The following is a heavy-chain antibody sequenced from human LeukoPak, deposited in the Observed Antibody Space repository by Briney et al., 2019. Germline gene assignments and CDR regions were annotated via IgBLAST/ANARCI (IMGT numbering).Heavy chain of an antibody. CDR3: ARLADYDSSGYYFVALAFDI. D-gene: IGHD3-22*01. CDR1: GFTFSSYS. V-gene: IGHV3-21*01. Sequence: GGSLRLSCAASGFTFSSYSMNWVRQAPGKGLEWVSSISSSSSYIYYADSVKGRFTISRDNAKHSLYLQMNSPRAEDTAVYYCARLADYDSSGYYFVALAFDIWGQGTMVTVSS. J-gene: IGHJ3*02. CDR2: ISSSSSYI.